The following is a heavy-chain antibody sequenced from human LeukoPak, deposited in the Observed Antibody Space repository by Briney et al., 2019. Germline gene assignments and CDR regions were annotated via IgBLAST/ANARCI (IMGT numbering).Heavy chain of an antibody. V-gene: IGHV4-59*12. D-gene: IGHD3-16*01. CDR3: ARDYSNYDYVWGSYFHAFDI. CDR2: IYYSGST. Sequence: SETLSLTCTVSGGSISSYYWSWIRQPPGKGLEWIGYIYYSGSTNYNPSLKSRVTISVDTSKNQFSLKLSSVTAADTAVYYCARDYSNYDYVWGSYFHAFDIWGQGTMVTVSS. CDR1: GGSISSYY. J-gene: IGHJ3*02.